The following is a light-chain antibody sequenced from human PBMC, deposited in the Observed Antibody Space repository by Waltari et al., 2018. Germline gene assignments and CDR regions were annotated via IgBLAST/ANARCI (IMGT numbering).Light chain of an antibody. CDR2: EVR. Sequence: QSALAQPASVSGSPGQSITISCSGGRSDIVRYTLVSWYQQHPDKAPKLIIYEVRQRPSGLSNRFSGSKSGSTASLTISGLQAEDEATYYCCSYAGGASYVFGTGTQVSVV. J-gene: IGLJ1*01. CDR3: CSYAGGASYV. CDR1: RSDIVRYTL. V-gene: IGLV2-23*02.